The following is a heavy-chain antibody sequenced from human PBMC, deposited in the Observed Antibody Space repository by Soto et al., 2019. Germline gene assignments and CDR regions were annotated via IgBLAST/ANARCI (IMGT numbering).Heavy chain of an antibody. CDR3: ARARRVDFDAFDI. D-gene: IGHD2-2*01. Sequence: QVQLVESGGGVVQPGRSLRLSCAASGFTFSSYGMHWVRQAPGKGLEWVAVIWYDGSNKYYADSVKGRFTISRDNSKNTLYLQMNSLRAEDTAVYYCARARRVDFDAFDIWGQGTMVTVSS. J-gene: IGHJ3*02. CDR2: IWYDGSNK. V-gene: IGHV3-33*01. CDR1: GFTFSSYG.